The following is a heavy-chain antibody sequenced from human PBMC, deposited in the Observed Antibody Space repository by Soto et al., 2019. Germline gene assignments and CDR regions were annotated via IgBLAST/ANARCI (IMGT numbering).Heavy chain of an antibody. CDR3: ATSTWYAFDI. CDR1: GFTFSNSI. J-gene: IGHJ3*02. D-gene: IGHD6-13*01. Sequence: PGGSLRLSCADYGFTFSNSIINWVRQAPGQGLEWVSSISGSSDFLYYADSVKGRFTISRDTATNSLYLQMNSLRAEDTAVYYCATSTWYAFDIWGQWTMVTVSS. V-gene: IGHV3-21*01. CDR2: ISGSSDFL.